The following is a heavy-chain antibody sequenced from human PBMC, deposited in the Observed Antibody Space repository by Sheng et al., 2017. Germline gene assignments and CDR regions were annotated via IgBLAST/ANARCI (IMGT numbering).Heavy chain of an antibody. CDR2: IYYSGST. V-gene: IGHV4-39*07. CDR3: ARVTQTIFGVVIIPQLFDY. J-gene: IGHJ4*02. D-gene: IGHD3-3*01. Sequence: QLQLQESGPGLVKPSETLSLTCTVSGGSISSSSYYWGWIRQPPGKGLEWIGSIYYSGSTYYNPSLKSRVTISVDTSKNQFSLKLSSVTAADTAVYYCARVTQTIFGVVIIPQLFDYWGQGTLVTVSS. CDR1: GGSISSSSYY.